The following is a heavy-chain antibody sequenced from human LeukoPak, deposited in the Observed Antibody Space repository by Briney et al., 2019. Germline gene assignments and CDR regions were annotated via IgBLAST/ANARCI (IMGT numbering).Heavy chain of an antibody. CDR3: AREVATIGYYFDY. J-gene: IGHJ4*02. CDR2: IYHSGST. D-gene: IGHD5-12*01. CDR1: GGSISSGGYS. Sequence: SQTLSLTCAVPGGSISSGGYSWSWIRQPPGKGLEWIGYIYHSGSTYYNPSLKSRVTISVDRSKNQFSLKLSSVTAADTAVYYCAREVATIGYYFDYWGQGTLVTVSS. V-gene: IGHV4-30-2*01.